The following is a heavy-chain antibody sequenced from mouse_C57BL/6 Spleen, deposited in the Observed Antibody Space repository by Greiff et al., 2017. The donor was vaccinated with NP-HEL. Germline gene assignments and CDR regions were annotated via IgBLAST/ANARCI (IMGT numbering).Heavy chain of an antibody. CDR3: AREDYGRGFAY. CDR1: GYTFTSYW. D-gene: IGHD1-1*01. J-gene: IGHJ3*01. Sequence: VQLQQSGAELVRPGSSVKLSCKASGYTFTSYWMHWVKQRPIQGLDWIGNIDPSDSETHYNQKFKDKATLTVDKSSSTAYMQLSSLTSEDSAVYYCAREDYGRGFAYWGQGTLVTVSA. CDR2: IDPSDSET. V-gene: IGHV1-52*01.